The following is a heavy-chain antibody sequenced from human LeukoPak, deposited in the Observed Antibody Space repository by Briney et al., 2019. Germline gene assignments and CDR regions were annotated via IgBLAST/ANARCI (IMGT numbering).Heavy chain of an antibody. V-gene: IGHV1-69*13. D-gene: IGHD6-6*01. CDR3: AREEYSRME. CDR2: IIPIFGTA. CDR1: GYTFTTYY. J-gene: IGHJ4*02. Sequence: SVKVSCKTSGYTFTTYYIHWVRQAPGQGLEWMGGIIPIFGTANYAQKFQGRVTITADESTSTAYMELSSLRSEDTAVYYCAREEYSRMEWGQGTLVTVSS.